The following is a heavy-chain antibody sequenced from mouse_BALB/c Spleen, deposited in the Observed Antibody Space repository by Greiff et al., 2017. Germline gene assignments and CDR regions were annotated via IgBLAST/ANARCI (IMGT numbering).Heavy chain of an antibody. CDR3: ARHSGYDLYYAIDY. D-gene: IGHD2-2*01. V-gene: IGHV5-12-2*01. Sequence: EVKVEESGGGLVQPGGSLKLSCAASGFTFSSYTMSWVRQTPEKRLEWVAYISNGGGSTYYPDTVKGRFTISRDNAKNTLYLQMSSLKSEDTAMYYCARHSGYDLYYAIDYWGQGTSVTVSS. CDR2: ISNGGGST. CDR1: GFTFSSYT. J-gene: IGHJ4*01.